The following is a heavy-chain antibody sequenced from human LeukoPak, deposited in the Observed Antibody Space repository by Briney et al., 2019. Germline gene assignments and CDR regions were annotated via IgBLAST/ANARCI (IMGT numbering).Heavy chain of an antibody. V-gene: IGHV3-48*02. J-gene: IGHJ5*02. CDR1: GFTFSSFT. CDR2: ISRCSSTM. Sequence: GGSLRLSCVASGFTFSSFTVNWARQVPGKGLEGVSYISRCSSTMFYAHSVKGRFTISRDNAKNSLYLKMDSLRDDDTAVYYCASMMVRGVNWFDPWGQGTLVTVSS. D-gene: IGHD3-10*01. CDR3: ASMMVRGVNWFDP.